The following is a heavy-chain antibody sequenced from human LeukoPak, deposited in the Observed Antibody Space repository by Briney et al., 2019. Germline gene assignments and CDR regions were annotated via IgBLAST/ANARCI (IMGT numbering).Heavy chain of an antibody. CDR2: ISYDGSNK. V-gene: IGHV3-30*18. D-gene: IGHD3-3*01. CDR1: GFTFSSYG. CDR3: AKGGIPYYVFWGGLTYYFDY. Sequence: PGRSLRLSCAASGFTFSSYGMHWVRQAPGKGLEWVAVISYDGSNKYYADSVKGRFTISRDNSKNTLYLQMNSLRAEDTAVYYCAKGGIPYYVFWGGLTYYFDYWGQGTLVTVSS. J-gene: IGHJ4*02.